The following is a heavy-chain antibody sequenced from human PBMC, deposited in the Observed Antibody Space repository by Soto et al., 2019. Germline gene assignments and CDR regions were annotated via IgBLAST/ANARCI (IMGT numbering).Heavy chain of an antibody. CDR2: LYHSGST. D-gene: IGHD3-22*01. J-gene: IGHJ4*02. CDR3: ARAYYYDSSIPYFAY. Sequence: QLQLQESGSGLVKPSQTLSLTCAVSGGSISSGGYSWSWIRQPPGKGLEWIGYLYHSGSTYYNPSLKSRVTISVDRSKNQFSLKLSSVTAADTAVYYCARAYYYDSSIPYFAYWGQGTLVTVS. V-gene: IGHV4-30-2*01. CDR1: GGSISSGGYS.